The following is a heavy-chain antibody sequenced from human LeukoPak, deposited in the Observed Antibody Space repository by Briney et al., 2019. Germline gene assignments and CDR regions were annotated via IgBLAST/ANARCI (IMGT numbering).Heavy chain of an antibody. V-gene: IGHV1-46*01. Sequence: ASVKVSCKASGYTFTTYYIHWVRQAPGQGLEWMGMINPSDGATTYAQRFQGGVTMTRDMSTTTVYMDLRSLRSEDTAVYYCARGTMTTKDSTNQNYYYYYMDVWGKGTTVTVSS. CDR2: INPSDGAT. D-gene: IGHD4-17*01. CDR3: ARGTMTTKDSTNQNYYYYYMDV. J-gene: IGHJ6*03. CDR1: GYTFTTYY.